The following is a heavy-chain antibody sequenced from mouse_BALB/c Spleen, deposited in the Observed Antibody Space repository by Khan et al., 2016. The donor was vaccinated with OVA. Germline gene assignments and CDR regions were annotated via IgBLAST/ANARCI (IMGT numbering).Heavy chain of an antibody. V-gene: IGHV1-77*01. CDR1: GYTFTDYD. CDR3: AKSFDGNSYAMDY. D-gene: IGHD2-1*01. J-gene: IGHJ4*01. Sequence: QVQLQQSGPELVKPGASVKMSCKASGYTFTDYDIRWVKQRAGQGLEWIGEIYPGSGSTYYNEKFKGKATLTADKSSNTAYMQLSSLTSEDSAVYFWAKSFDGNSYAMDYWGQGTAVTVAS. CDR2: IYPGSGST.